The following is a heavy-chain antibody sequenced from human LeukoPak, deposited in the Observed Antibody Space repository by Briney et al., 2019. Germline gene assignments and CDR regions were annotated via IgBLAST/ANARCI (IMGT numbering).Heavy chain of an antibody. Sequence: GGSLRLSCAASGFTFSSYSMNWVRQAPGKGLEWVSSISSSSSYIYYADSVKGRFTISRDNAKNPLYLQMNSLRAEDAAVYYCARQGPCLGDYWGQGTLVTVSS. D-gene: IGHD3-16*01. CDR3: ARQGPCLGDY. CDR1: GFTFSSYS. CDR2: ISSSSSYI. V-gene: IGHV3-21*01. J-gene: IGHJ4*02.